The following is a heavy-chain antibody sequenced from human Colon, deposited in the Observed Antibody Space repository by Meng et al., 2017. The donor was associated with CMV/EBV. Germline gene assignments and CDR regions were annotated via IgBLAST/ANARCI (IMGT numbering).Heavy chain of an antibody. Sequence: SGFTLRDDFISWIRPAPWKGLEWVSYISSSGTTIYYTDAVKGRFTISRDNAKNSLHLQMDSLRAEDTAVYYCARELNVVVGLRWFDPWGPGTLVTVSS. CDR3: ARELNVVVGLRWFDP. D-gene: IGHD1-26*01. V-gene: IGHV3-11*01. J-gene: IGHJ5*02. CDR2: ISSSGTTI. CDR1: GFTLRDDF.